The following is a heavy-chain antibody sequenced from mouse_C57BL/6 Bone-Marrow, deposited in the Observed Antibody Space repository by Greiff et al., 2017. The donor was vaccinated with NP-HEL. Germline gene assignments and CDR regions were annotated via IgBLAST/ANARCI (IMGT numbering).Heavy chain of an antibody. CDR2: IPPNSGST. J-gene: IGHJ4*01. CDR3: AGWLLLYYYARDY. D-gene: IGHD2-3*01. CDR1: GYTFTSYW. Sequence: QVQLQQPGAELVKPGASVKLSCKASGYTFTSYWMPWVKQRPGQGLEWIGMIPPNSGSTNYTEQLKSQATLPVDKSSSTAYMQLSSLTSEDSAVYYCAGWLLLYYYARDYWGQGTSVTVSS. V-gene: IGHV1-64*01.